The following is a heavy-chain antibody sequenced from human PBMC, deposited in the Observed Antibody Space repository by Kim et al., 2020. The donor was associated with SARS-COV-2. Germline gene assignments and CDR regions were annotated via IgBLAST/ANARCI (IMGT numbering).Heavy chain of an antibody. V-gene: IGHV3-9*01. CDR2: ISWNSGSI. CDR1: GFTFGDYA. Sequence: GGSLRLSCAASGFTFGDYAMHWVRQAPGKGLEWVSGISWNSGSIGYADSVKGRFTISRDNAKNSLYLQMNSLRAEDTALYYCAKDLFEGPRGPLGYWGQGTLVTVSS. J-gene: IGHJ4*02. D-gene: IGHD3-16*01. CDR3: AKDLFEGPRGPLGY.